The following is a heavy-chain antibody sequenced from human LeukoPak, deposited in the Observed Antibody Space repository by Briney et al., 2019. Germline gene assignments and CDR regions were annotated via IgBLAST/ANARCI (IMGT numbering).Heavy chain of an antibody. J-gene: IGHJ6*03. V-gene: IGHV3-20*04. CDR1: GFTFDDYG. D-gene: IGHD3-10*01. Sequence: GGSLRLSCAASGFTFDDYGMTWVRKAPGKVLEWVSGINWNGGSTGYADSVKGRFTTSRDNAKNSLYLQMNSLRAEDTALYYCARVTAEPIHSGSYYYYYYYYMDVWGKGTTVTVSS. CDR3: ARVTAEPIHSGSYYYYYYYYMDV. CDR2: INWNGGST.